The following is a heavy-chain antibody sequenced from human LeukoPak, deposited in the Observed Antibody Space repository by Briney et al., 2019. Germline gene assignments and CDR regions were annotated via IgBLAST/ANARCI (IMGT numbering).Heavy chain of an antibody. J-gene: IGHJ4*02. CDR1: GFTFSSYA. D-gene: IGHD3-10*01. V-gene: IGHV3-23*01. CDR2: ISGSGGST. CDR3: AKVYGSGSYYPPWYFDY. Sequence: GGSLRLSCAASGFTFSSYAMSWVRQAPGKGLEWVSAISGSGGSTYYADSVKGRFTISRDNSKNTLYLQMNSLRAEDTAVYYCAKVYGSGSYYPPWYFDYWGQGTLVTVSS.